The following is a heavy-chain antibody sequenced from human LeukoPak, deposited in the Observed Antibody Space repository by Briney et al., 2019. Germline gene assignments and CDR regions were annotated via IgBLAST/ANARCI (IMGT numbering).Heavy chain of an antibody. J-gene: IGHJ4*02. CDR3: ARDLAGGFGY. Sequence: GGSLRLSCSASGFTVRSYSMNWGRHAPGKRLEWVSYISSSSTTIYYADSVKGRFTISRDNAKNSLLLQMNSLRAEDTAVYYCARDLAGGFGYWGQGTLVTVSS. CDR1: GFTVRSYS. V-gene: IGHV3-48*04. CDR2: ISSSSTTI. D-gene: IGHD2-8*02.